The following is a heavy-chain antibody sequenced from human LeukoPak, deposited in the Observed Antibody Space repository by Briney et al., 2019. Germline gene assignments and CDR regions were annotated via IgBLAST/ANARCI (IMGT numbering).Heavy chain of an antibody. CDR3: ARAQYYYDSSGYYPYYFDY. CDR1: GGSISSGGYY. V-gene: IGHV4-31*03. D-gene: IGHD3-22*01. Sequence: PSETLSLTCTVSGGSISSGGYYWSWIRQHPGKGLEWIGYIYYSGSTYYNPSLKSRVTISVDTSKNQFSLKLSSVTAADTAVYCCARAQYYYDSSGYYPYYFDYWGQGTLVTVSS. J-gene: IGHJ4*02. CDR2: IYYSGST.